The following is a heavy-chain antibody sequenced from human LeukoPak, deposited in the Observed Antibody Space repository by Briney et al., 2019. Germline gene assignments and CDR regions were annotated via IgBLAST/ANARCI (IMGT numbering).Heavy chain of an antibody. J-gene: IGHJ4*02. V-gene: IGHV4-38-2*02. CDR3: ASLRERSYYTRGFDY. Sequence: SETLSLTCTVSGYSIISDYFWGWIRQPPGKGLEWIGTIYHSGSTYYSPSLKSRVTVSVDTSKNEFSLKLSSVTAADTAVYYCASLRERSYYTRGFDYWGQGTLVTVSS. CDR2: IYHSGST. D-gene: IGHD1-26*01. CDR1: GYSIISDYF.